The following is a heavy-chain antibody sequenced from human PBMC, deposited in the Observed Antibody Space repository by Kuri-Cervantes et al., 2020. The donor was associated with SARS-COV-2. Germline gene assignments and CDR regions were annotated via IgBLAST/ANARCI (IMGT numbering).Heavy chain of an antibody. Sequence: ETLSLTCTVSGGSISSYYWSWVRQAPGKGLEWVSSISSSSSYIYYADSVKGRFTISRDNAKNSLYLQMNSLRAEDTAVYYCARGGRYSSGKYYYYGMDVWGQGTMVTVSS. CDR3: ARGGRYSSGKYYYYGMDV. J-gene: IGHJ6*02. V-gene: IGHV3-21*01. CDR2: ISSSSSYI. CDR1: GGSISSYY. D-gene: IGHD6-19*01.